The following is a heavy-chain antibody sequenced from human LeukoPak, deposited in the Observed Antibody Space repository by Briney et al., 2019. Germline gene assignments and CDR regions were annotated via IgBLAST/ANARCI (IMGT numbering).Heavy chain of an antibody. CDR2: IKSKIDGGTT. CDR3: TTDRRSRSGGTCYYDRNY. V-gene: IGHV3-15*01. D-gene: IGHD2-15*01. J-gene: IGHJ4*02. Sequence: GGSLRLSCAASGFTFSSAWMTWVRQAPGKGLEWVGRIKSKIDGGTTEYAAPVKGRFTISRDDSKNTVYLQMNSLQTEDTAVYYCTTDRRSRSGGTCYYDRNYWGQGTPVTVSS. CDR1: GFTFSSAW.